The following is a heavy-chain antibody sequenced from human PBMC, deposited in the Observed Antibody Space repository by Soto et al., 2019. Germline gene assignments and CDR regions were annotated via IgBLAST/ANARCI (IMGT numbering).Heavy chain of an antibody. Sequence: QAQLVQSGAEVKKPGSSVKVSCKASGGTFSNYAISWVRQAPGQGLEWMGGIIPLFRTPDYSQKFQGRVSITADESTSTAYRELSSLRSEDTAVYYWARDKDRLRLGGNYYYAVDFWGQGTTVTVSS. CDR3: ARDKDRLRLGGNYYYAVDF. V-gene: IGHV1-69*12. CDR2: IIPLFRTP. D-gene: IGHD5-12*01. J-gene: IGHJ6*01. CDR1: GGTFSNYA.